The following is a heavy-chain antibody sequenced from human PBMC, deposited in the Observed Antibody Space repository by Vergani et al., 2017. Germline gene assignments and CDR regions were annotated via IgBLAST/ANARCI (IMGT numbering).Heavy chain of an antibody. Sequence: EVQLLESGGGLVQPGGSLRLSCAASGFTFSSYAMSWVRQAPGKGLEWVSAISGSGGSTYYADSVKGRFTISRDNAKNSLYLQMNSLRADDTAVYYCARPHKYYYYMDVWGKGTTVTVSS. J-gene: IGHJ6*03. V-gene: IGHV3-23*01. CDR2: ISGSGGST. D-gene: IGHD1-14*01. CDR1: GFTFSSYA. CDR3: ARPHKYYYYMDV.